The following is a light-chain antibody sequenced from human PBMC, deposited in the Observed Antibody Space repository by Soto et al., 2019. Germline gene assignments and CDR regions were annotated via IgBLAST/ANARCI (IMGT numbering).Light chain of an antibody. CDR2: KAS. CDR1: QSISSW. Sequence: DIQMTQSPSTLSASVGDRVTITCRDSQSISSWLAWYQQKPGKAPKLLIYKASSLESGFPSRFSGSGSGTEFTLTISSLQPDDFATYYCQQYNSYSTFGQGTKV. V-gene: IGKV1-5*03. CDR3: QQYNSYST. J-gene: IGKJ1*01.